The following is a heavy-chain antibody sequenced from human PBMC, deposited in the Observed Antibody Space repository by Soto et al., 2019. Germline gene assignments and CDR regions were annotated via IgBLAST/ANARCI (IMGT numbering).Heavy chain of an antibody. CDR2: INHSGST. CDR3: ARGGGYNWNYGY. J-gene: IGHJ4*02. Sequence: SETLSLTCAVYGGSFSGYYWSWIRQPPGKGLEWIGEINHSGSTNYNPSLKSRVTISVDTSKNQFSLKLSSVTAADTAVYYCARGGGYNWNYGYWGQGTLVTVSP. V-gene: IGHV4-34*01. D-gene: IGHD1-7*01. CDR1: GGSFSGYY.